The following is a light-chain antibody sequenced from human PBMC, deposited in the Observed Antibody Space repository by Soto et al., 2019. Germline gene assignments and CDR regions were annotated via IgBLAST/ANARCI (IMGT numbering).Light chain of an antibody. Sequence: EIVMTQSPDTLSVSPGERATLSCRASQSVSGNLAWYQQKPGQAPRLLIYGTKTRATGVPARFSGSESGTEFTLTISSLQSEDFAIYYCQQYKNWPPWTFGQGTKLEIK. CDR3: QQYKNWPPWT. CDR1: QSVSGN. V-gene: IGKV3-15*01. J-gene: IGKJ1*01. CDR2: GTK.